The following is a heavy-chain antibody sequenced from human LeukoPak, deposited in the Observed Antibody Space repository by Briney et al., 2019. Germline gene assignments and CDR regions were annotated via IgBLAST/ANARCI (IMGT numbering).Heavy chain of an antibody. CDR1: PGSFSGYY. V-gene: IGHV4-34*01. CDR2: VNYSGSP. CDR3: ARYLDYGGNSRVFQH. Sequence: PSETLSLTCGVYPGSFSGYYWNWIRQPPGKGLEWIGEVNYSGSPTYNPTLKGRISISVDTSKNQFSLKLSSVTAADTAVYYRARYLDYGGNSRVFQHWGQGTLVTVSS. J-gene: IGHJ1*01. D-gene: IGHD4-23*01.